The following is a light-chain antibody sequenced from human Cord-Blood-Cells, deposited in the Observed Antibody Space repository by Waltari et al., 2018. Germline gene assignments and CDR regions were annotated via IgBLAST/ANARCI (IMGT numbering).Light chain of an antibody. J-gene: IGLJ1*01. V-gene: IGLV2-14*01. CDR1: SSDVGGYNY. Sequence: QSALTQPASVSGSPGQSITISCTGTSSDVGGYNYVSWYQQHPGKAPKLMIYEVSKRTLWVSNRFSGSKSGNTASLTISGLQAEDEADYYCSSYTSSSTLVFGTATKVTVL. CDR2: EVS. CDR3: SSYTSSSTLV.